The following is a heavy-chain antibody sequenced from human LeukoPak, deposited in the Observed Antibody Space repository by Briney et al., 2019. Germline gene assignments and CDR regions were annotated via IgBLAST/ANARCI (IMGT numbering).Heavy chain of an antibody. CDR1: GFTISTYW. D-gene: IGHD1-26*01. CDR3: ARGLGSPTDY. Sequence: GGSLRLSCAASGFTISTYWMHWLRQAPGKGLVWVSRINDDGSITTYADSVKGRFTISRDNAKSTLYLQMNSLRAEDTAVYYCARGLGSPTDYWGQGTLVTVSS. V-gene: IGHV3-74*01. J-gene: IGHJ4*02. CDR2: INDDGSIT.